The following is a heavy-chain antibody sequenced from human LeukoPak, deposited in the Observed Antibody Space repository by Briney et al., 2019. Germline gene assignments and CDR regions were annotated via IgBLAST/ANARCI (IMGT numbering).Heavy chain of an antibody. Sequence: PGGSLRLSCAASGFTFSSYSMNWVRQAPGKGLEWVSSISSSSSYIYYADSVKGRFTISRDNAKNSLYLQMNSLRAEDTAVYYCARDGAAYYYGSGSYSYFDYWGQGTLVTVSS. V-gene: IGHV3-21*01. J-gene: IGHJ4*02. CDR2: ISSSSSYI. D-gene: IGHD3-10*01. CDR1: GFTFSSYS. CDR3: ARDGAAYYYGSGSYSYFDY.